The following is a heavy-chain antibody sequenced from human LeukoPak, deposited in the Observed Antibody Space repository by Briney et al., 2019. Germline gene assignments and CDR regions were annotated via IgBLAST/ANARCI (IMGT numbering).Heavy chain of an antibody. D-gene: IGHD3-10*01. Sequence: ASVKVSCKASGYTFTSYDINCVRQATGQGLEWMGWMNPNSGNTGYAQKFQGRVTMTRNTSISTAYMELSSLRSEDTAVYYCARGREIWFGEHQGWFDPWGQGALVTVSS. V-gene: IGHV1-8*01. CDR2: MNPNSGNT. CDR1: GYTFTSYD. J-gene: IGHJ5*02. CDR3: ARGREIWFGEHQGWFDP.